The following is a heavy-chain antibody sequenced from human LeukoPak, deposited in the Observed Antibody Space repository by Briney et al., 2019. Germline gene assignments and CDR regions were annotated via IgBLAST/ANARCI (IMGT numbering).Heavy chain of an antibody. Sequence: PGGSLRLSCAASGFTFDDYAMHWVRQAPGKGLEWVSSISSSSSYIYYADSVKGRFTISRDNAKNSLYLQMNSLRAEDTAVYYCARDDEAAQDWFDPWGQGTLVTVSS. CDR3: ARDDEAAQDWFDP. J-gene: IGHJ5*02. D-gene: IGHD6-6*01. V-gene: IGHV3-21*01. CDR1: GFTFDDYA. CDR2: ISSSSSYI.